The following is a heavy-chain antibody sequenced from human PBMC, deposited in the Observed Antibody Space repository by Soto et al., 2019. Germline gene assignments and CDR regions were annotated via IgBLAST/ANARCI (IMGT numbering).Heavy chain of an antibody. D-gene: IGHD4-17*01. CDR3: ARTTAVPNTLRSRYFFDY. CDR1: GGSVSNKTYY. Sequence: SATLSLTCSVSGGSVSNKTYYWSWIRQPPGKRLEWIGYVYYSGTTNYNPSLKSRVTISVDLSKNQFSLRLSSVTTADTALYYCARTTAVPNTLRSRYFFDYWGQGTLVTVSS. J-gene: IGHJ4*02. V-gene: IGHV4-61*01. CDR2: VYYSGTT.